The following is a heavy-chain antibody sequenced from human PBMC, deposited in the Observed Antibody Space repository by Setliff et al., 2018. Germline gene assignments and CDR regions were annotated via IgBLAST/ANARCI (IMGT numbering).Heavy chain of an antibody. CDR1: GFTFSNAW. CDR3: TTSPISSGWHSNFDYNMDV. D-gene: IGHD6-19*01. V-gene: IGHV3-15*01. Sequence: GGSLRLSCTASGFTFSNAWMSWVRQAPGKGLEWVGRIKRITDSGTTDHAAPVKGRFTVSRDDSISTLYLQMNSLKTEDTAAYYCTTSPISSGWHSNFDYNMDVWGQGTTVTVSS. J-gene: IGHJ6*02. CDR2: IKRITDSGTT.